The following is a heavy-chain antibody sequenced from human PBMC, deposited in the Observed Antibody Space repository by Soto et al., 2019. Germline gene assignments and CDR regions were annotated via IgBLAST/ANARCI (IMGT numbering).Heavy chain of an antibody. D-gene: IGHD4-17*01. J-gene: IGHJ4*02. V-gene: IGHV3-33*01. CDR3: ARDDWTTVSHFDY. Sequence: PGGSLRLSCAASGFTFSSYGMHWVRQAPGKGLEWVAVIWYDGSNKYYADSVKGRSTISRDNSKNTLYLQMNSLRAEDTAVYYCARDDWTTVSHFDYWGQGTLVTVSS. CDR2: IWYDGSNK. CDR1: GFTFSSYG.